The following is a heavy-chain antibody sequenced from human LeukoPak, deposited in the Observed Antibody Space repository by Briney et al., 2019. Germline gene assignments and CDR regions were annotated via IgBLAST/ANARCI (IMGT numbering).Heavy chain of an antibody. D-gene: IGHD4-17*01. CDR1: GASISSGDYY. J-gene: IGHJ5*01. V-gene: IGHV4-31*11. CDR3: AREERLRGTDCFDS. CDR2: IDKHGYS. Sequence: TLSLTCAVSGASISSGDYYWNWIRQHPGKGQEWIGYIDKHGYSDNNPSLQSRFTIPIDTSKNEFSMKLTPVTVADTAVYYCAREERLRGTDCFDSWGQGTLVTVSS.